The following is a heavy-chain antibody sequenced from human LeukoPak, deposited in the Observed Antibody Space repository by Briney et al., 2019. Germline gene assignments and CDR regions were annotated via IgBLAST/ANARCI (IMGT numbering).Heavy chain of an antibody. CDR1: GYTFPSYG. V-gene: IGHV1-18*01. D-gene: IGHD6-13*01. CDR2: ISAYNGNT. CDR3: ARGSSSLGDLNIID. J-gene: IGHJ4*02. Sequence: ASVKVSCKASGYTFPSYGISWVRQAPGQGLEWMGWISAYNGNTNYAQKFQGRVTMTRNTSISTAYMELSSLRSEDTAVYYCARGSSSLGDLNIIDWGQGTLVTVSS.